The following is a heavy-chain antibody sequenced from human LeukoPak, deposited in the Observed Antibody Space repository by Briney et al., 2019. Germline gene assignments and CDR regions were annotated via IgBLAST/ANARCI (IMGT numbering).Heavy chain of an antibody. CDR3: ARERGSGWGGGIQH. Sequence: GGSLRLSCAASGFTFTSYEMYWVRQAPGKGLEWVSCISYSSNYIYYADSVKGRFTISRDNTKNSLYLQMNSLRAEDTAVYYCARERGSGWGGGIQHWGQGTLVTVSS. CDR2: ISYSSNYI. CDR1: GFTFTSYE. J-gene: IGHJ1*01. D-gene: IGHD6-19*01. V-gene: IGHV3-21*01.